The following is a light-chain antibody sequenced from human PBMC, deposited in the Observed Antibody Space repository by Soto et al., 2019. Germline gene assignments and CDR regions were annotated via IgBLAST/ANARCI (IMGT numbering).Light chain of an antibody. CDR1: SSNIGAGYD. CDR3: QSYDSSLSAWV. V-gene: IGLV1-40*01. Sequence: QSVLTQPPSVSGAPGQRVTISCTGSSSNIGAGYDVHWYQHLPGTASKLLIYGDSNRPSGVPDRFSGSKSGTSASLAITGLQAEDEADYYCQSYDSSLSAWVFGGGTKLTVL. CDR2: GDS. J-gene: IGLJ3*02.